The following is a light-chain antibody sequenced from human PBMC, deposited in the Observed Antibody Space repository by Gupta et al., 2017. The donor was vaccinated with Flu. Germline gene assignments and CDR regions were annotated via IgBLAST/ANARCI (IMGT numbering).Light chain of an antibody. CDR1: SSDVGGSNY. Sequence: QPARTQPRPGVGSPGQTVTISCTGTSSDVGGSNYVSWYHHYPGKAPKLIIYDVSEGHSGVPDRFSGSKSGNTASLTISGLQAEDEADYHCSSNACGYSWVFGGGTKLTVL. J-gene: IGLJ3*02. CDR2: DVS. V-gene: IGLV2-11*01. CDR3: SSNACGYSWV.